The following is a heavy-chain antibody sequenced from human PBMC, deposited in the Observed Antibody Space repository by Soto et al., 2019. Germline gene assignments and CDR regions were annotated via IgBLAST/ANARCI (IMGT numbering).Heavy chain of an antibody. CDR1: GFSLSTSGMC. Sequence: SGPTLVNPTQTLTLTCTFSGFSLSTSGMCVSWIRQPPGKALEWLARIDWDDDKYYSTSLKTRLTISKDTSKNQVVLTMTNMDPVDTATYYCASNLYSLYYMDVWGKGTTVTVSS. J-gene: IGHJ6*03. CDR2: IDWDDDK. D-gene: IGHD2-8*01. CDR3: ASNLYSLYYMDV. V-gene: IGHV2-70*11.